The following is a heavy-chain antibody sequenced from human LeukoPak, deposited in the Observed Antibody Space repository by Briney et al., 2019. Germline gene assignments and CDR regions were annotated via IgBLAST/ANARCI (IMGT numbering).Heavy chain of an antibody. CDR3: AKVLGSSWYEAY. J-gene: IGHJ4*02. Sequence: GGSLRLSCAASGFTVSSNYMSWVRQAPGKGLEWVSVIYSGGSTYYADSVKGRFTISRDNSKNTLYLQMNSLRAEDTAVYYCAKVLGSSWYEAYWGQGTLVTVSS. V-gene: IGHV3-66*01. CDR2: IYSGGST. CDR1: GFTVSSNY. D-gene: IGHD6-13*01.